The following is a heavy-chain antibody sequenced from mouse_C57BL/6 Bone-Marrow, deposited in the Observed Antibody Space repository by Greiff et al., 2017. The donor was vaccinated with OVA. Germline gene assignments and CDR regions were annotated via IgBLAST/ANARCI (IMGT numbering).Heavy chain of an antibody. CDR1: GYAFSSSW. V-gene: IGHV1-82*01. J-gene: IGHJ2*01. CDR3: ARGYFDY. CDR2: IYPGDGDT. Sequence: QVQLKESGPELVKPGASVKISCKASGYAFSSSWMNWVKQRPGKGLEWIGRIYPGDGDTNYNVKFKGKATLTADKSSSTAYMQLSSLTSEDSAVYFCARGYFDYWGTGTTVTVSS.